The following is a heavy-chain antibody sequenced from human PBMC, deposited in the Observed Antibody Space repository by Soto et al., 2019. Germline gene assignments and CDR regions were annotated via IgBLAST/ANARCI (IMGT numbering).Heavy chain of an antibody. CDR2: TYYRSKWYN. D-gene: IGHD1-20*01. CDR3: ARMAPGGNWNPPGPFDY. V-gene: IGHV6-1*01. J-gene: IGHJ4*02. CDR1: GDSGSSNSAA. Sequence: SQTLSLTCAISGDSGSSNSAAWNWIRQSPSRGLEWLGRTYYRSKWYNDYAVSVKSRITINPDTSKNQFSLHLNSVTPEDTAVNYCARMAPGGNWNPPGPFDYWGQGTLVTVSS.